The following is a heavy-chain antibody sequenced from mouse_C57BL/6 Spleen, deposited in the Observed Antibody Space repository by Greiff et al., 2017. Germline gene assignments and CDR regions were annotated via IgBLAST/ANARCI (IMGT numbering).Heavy chain of an antibody. CDR2: IDPENGDT. Sequence: VQLQQSGAELVRPGASVKLSCTASGFNIKDDYMHWVKQRPEQGLEWIGWIDPENGDTEYASKFQGKATITADTSSNTAYLQLSSLTSEDTAVYYCTTPDYYGSRALDYWGQGTTLTVSS. CDR1: GFNIKDDY. J-gene: IGHJ2*01. CDR3: TTPDYYGSRALDY. V-gene: IGHV14-4*01. D-gene: IGHD1-1*01.